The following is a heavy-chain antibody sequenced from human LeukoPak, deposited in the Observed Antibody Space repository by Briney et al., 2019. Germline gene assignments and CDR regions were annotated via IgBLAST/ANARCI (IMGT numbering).Heavy chain of an antibody. Sequence: PGGSLRLSCAASGFTFSSYWMSWVRQAPGKGLEWVANIRQDGSDKYYVDSVKGRFTISRDNAKNSLYLQMNSLRAEDTAVYYCARVATAYYDFWSGYYRDAFDIWGQGTMVTVSS. V-gene: IGHV3-7*01. CDR1: GFTFSSYW. CDR3: ARVATAYYDFWSGYYRDAFDI. CDR2: IRQDGSDK. J-gene: IGHJ3*02. D-gene: IGHD3-3*01.